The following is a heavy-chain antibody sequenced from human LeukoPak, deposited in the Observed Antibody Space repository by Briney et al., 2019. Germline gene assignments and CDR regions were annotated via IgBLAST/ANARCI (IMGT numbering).Heavy chain of an antibody. CDR3: EREGPFDF. Sequence: PGGSLRLSCAASGFSFISYGMHWVRQAPGKGLEWVANIKQDGSEKYYVDSVKGRFTISRDNAKNSLYLQMNSLRTDDTAVYFCEREGPFDFWGQGTLVTVSS. CDR2: IKQDGSEK. V-gene: IGHV3-7*01. J-gene: IGHJ4*02. CDR1: GFSFISYG.